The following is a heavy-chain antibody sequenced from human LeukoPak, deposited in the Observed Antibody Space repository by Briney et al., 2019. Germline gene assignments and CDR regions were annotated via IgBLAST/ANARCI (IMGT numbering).Heavy chain of an antibody. D-gene: IGHD4-11*01. V-gene: IGHV1-69*13. CDR3: ASSYSKPDYYYYMDV. CDR2: IIPIFGTA. J-gene: IGHJ6*03. CDR1: GGTFSSYA. Sequence: GASVKVSCKASGGTFSSYAISWVRQAPGQGLEWMGGIIPIFGTANYAQKFQGRVTITADESTSTAYMELSSLRSEDTAVYYCASSYSKPDYYYYMDVWGKGTTVTVSS.